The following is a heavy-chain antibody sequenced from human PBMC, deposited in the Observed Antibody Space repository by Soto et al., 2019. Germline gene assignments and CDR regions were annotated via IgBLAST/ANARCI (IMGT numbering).Heavy chain of an antibody. CDR3: APACRGGTTCYGLYYMDI. Sequence: GVTLRLSCVAGGLSLTNYARHWFRKDSGKGLEWVSSRSGSGGGTYYADSVKGRFTISRENSKNSLFLQMNSLRAEDTALYYSAPACRGGTTCYGLYYMDIWGQRSTFATSS. V-gene: IGHV3-23*01. CDR1: GLSLTNYA. CDR2: RSGSGGGT. J-gene: IGHJ6*03. D-gene: IGHD2-2*01.